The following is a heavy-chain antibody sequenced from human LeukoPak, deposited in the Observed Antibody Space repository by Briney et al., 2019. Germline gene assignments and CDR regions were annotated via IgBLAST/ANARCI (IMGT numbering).Heavy chain of an antibody. CDR3: ARSQWNPGKTTQTT. CDR1: GFTFSSYW. J-gene: IGHJ5*02. V-gene: IGHV3-7*03. D-gene: IGHD1-1*01. CDR2: INHNGNVN. Sequence: PGGSLRLSCAASGFTFSSYWMNWARQAPGKGLEWVASINHNGNVNYYVDSVKGRFTISRDNAKSSLYLQMNSLRAEDTAVYYCARSQWNPGKTTQTTWGQGTLVTVSS.